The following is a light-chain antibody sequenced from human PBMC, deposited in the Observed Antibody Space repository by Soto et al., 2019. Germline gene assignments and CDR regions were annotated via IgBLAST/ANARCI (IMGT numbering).Light chain of an antibody. CDR2: AEP. V-gene: IGKV1-39*01. CDR1: QSISSY. CDR3: RRSYRTPRT. J-gene: IGKJ1*01. Sequence: DIQMTQSPSSLSASVGDRVTITCRASQSISSYLNWYRQKPGKAPKRLIYAEPSLESGVPSRFSGGGAGTDFSLPISSLHPEYLPTYDFRRSYRTPRTFGQATKVEFK.